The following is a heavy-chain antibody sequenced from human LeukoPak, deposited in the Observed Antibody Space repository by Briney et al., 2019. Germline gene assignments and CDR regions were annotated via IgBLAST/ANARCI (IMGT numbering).Heavy chain of an antibody. CDR1: GGSFSGYY. CDR2: INHSGST. Sequence: SETLTLTCAVYGGSFSGYYWSWIRQPPGKGLEWIGEINHSGSTNYNPSLKSRVTISVDTSKNQFSLKLSSVTAADTAVYYCARRKITMVRGIDYWGQGTLVTVSS. CDR3: ARRKITMVRGIDY. V-gene: IGHV4-34*01. D-gene: IGHD3-10*01. J-gene: IGHJ4*02.